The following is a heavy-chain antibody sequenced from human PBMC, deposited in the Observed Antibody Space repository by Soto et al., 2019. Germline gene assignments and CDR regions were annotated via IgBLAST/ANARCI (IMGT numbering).Heavy chain of an antibody. V-gene: IGHV1-2*02. Sequence: QVQLVQSGAEVKKPGASVKVSCKASGYTFTGYYMHWVRQAPGQGLEWMGWINPNSGGTNYAQKFQGRVTITADESTSTAYMELSSLRSEDTAVYYCASSPLGGNPPGAFDIWGQGTMVTVSS. CDR2: INPNSGGT. CDR3: ASSPLGGNPPGAFDI. D-gene: IGHD2-15*01. CDR1: GYTFTGYY. J-gene: IGHJ3*02.